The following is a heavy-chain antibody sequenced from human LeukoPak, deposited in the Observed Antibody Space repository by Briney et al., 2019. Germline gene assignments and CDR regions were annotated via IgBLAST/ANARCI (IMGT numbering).Heavy chain of an antibody. CDR2: IYYSGST. CDR1: GGSVSSGSYY. V-gene: IGHV4-61*01. D-gene: IGHD2-2*01. CDR3: AREQLLRIDY. Sequence: SETLSLTCTVSGGSVSSGSYYWSWIRQPPGKGLEWIGYIYYSGSTNYNPSLKSRVTISVDTSKNQFSLKLSSVTAADTAVYYCAREQLLRIDYWGQGTLVTVSS. J-gene: IGHJ4*02.